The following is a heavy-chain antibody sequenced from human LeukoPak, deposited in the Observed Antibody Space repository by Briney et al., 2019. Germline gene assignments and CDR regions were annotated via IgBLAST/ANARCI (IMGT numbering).Heavy chain of an antibody. D-gene: IGHD5-12*01. J-gene: IGHJ4*02. V-gene: IGHV4-59*01. CDR2: IYYSGST. CDR1: GGSISSYY. Sequence: SETLSLTCTVPGGSISSYYWSWIRQPPGKGLEWIGYIYYSGSTNYNPSLKSRVTISVDTSKNQFSLKLSSVTAADTAVYYCARDLRLRGYSGYDLQYFDYWGQGTLVTVSS. CDR3: ARDLRLRGYSGYDLQYFDY.